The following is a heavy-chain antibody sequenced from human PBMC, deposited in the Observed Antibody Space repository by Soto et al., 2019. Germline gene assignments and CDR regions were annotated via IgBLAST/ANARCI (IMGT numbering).Heavy chain of an antibody. Sequence: GGSLRLSCAASGFTFDNYAMHWVRQAPGKGLEWVSGISWNSGSIGYADSVKGRFTISRDNAKNSLYLQMNSLRAEDTALYYCAKDIGDLYYYGMDVWGQGTTVTVSS. CDR3: AKDIGDLYYYGMDV. J-gene: IGHJ6*02. CDR1: GFTFDNYA. CDR2: ISWNSGSI. D-gene: IGHD3-10*01. V-gene: IGHV3-9*01.